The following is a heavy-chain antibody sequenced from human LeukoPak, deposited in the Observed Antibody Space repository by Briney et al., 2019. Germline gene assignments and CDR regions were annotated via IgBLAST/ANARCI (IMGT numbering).Heavy chain of an antibody. CDR2: IKQDGSEK. CDR1: GLTFSTYW. CDR3: ARGGGKRVGGGGFDI. V-gene: IGHV3-7*01. D-gene: IGHD3-16*01. Sequence: GGSLRLSCAASGLTFSTYWMSWVRQAPGKGLEWVTNIKQDGSEKYYVDSVKGRFTISRDNAKNSLYLQMNSLRAEDTAIYYCARGGGKRVGGGGFDIWGQGTMVTVSS. J-gene: IGHJ3*02.